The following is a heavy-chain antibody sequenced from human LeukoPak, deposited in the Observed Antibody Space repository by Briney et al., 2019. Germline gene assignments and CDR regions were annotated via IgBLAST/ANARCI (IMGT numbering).Heavy chain of an antibody. D-gene: IGHD3-9*01. CDR2: IYYSGST. J-gene: IGHJ5*02. Sequence: PSETLSLTCTASGGSISSSSYYWGWIRQPPGKGLEWIGSIYYSGSTYYNPSLKSRVTMSVDTSKNQFSLKLSSVTAADTAVYYCARSDDILTGYRGGFDPWGQGTLVTVSS. V-gene: IGHV4-39*07. CDR3: ARSDDILTGYRGGFDP. CDR1: GGSISSSSYY.